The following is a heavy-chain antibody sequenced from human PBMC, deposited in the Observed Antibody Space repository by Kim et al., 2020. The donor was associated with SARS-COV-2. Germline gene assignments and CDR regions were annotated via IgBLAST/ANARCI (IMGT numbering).Heavy chain of an antibody. V-gene: IGHV4-38-2*02. Sequence: SETLSLTCTVSGYSISSGYYWGWIRQPPGKGLEWIGSIYHSGSTYYNPSLKSRVTISVDTSKNQFSLKLSSVTAADTAVYYCARDLGNSGYGPPWGQGTLVTVSS. D-gene: IGHD3-22*01. CDR2: IYHSGST. CDR3: ARDLGNSGYGPP. J-gene: IGHJ5*02. CDR1: GYSISSGYY.